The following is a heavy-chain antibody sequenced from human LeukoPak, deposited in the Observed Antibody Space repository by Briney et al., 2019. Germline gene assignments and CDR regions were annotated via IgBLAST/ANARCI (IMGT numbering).Heavy chain of an antibody. J-gene: IGHJ3*02. CDR3: ARYGEGGAFDI. Sequence: SQTLSLTCNVSGGSISSGNYYWTWIRQPPRKGLEWIGYIYHSGSFYYSPSLKSRVTMSVDVSKNQVSLKLTSVTAADTAVYFCARYGEGGAFDIWGQGTMVTVSS. D-gene: IGHD3-10*01. V-gene: IGHV4-30-2*01. CDR1: GGSISSGNYY. CDR2: IYHSGSF.